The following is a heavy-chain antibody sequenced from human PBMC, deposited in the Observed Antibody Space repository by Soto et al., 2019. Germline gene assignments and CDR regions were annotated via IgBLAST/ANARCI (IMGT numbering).Heavy chain of an antibody. J-gene: IGHJ6*02. D-gene: IGHD2-15*01. CDR1: GFTFSSYG. V-gene: IGHV3-33*01. CDR3: ARDPPGRYCSGGSCYGMDV. CDR2: IWYDGSNK. Sequence: QVQLVESGGGVVQPGRSLRLSCAASGFTFSSYGMHWVRQAPGKGLEWVAVIWYDGSNKYYADSVKGRFTISRDNSKNTLYLQMNSLRAEDTAVYYCARDPPGRYCSGGSCYGMDVWGQGTTVTVSS.